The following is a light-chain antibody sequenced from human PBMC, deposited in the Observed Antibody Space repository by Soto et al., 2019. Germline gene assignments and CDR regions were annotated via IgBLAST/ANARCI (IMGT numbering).Light chain of an antibody. J-gene: IGLJ2*01. Sequence: QSVLTQPPSVSAAPGQMVTISCSGSSSNIENNYVSWYQQLPGAAPKLLIYDNTERPSVIPDRFSGAKSGTSATLGITGLQDGDAGNYSCGTGDGRLIAGVFGGGTKHTVL. CDR2: DNT. CDR3: GTGDGRLIAGV. V-gene: IGLV1-51*01. CDR1: SSNIENNY.